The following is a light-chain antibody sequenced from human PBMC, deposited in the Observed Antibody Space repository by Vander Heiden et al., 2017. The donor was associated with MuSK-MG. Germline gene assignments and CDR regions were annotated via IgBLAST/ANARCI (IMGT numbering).Light chain of an antibody. V-gene: IGKV3-11*01. CDR3: QQRDNWPRLT. CDR1: QSVSNF. J-gene: IGKJ4*01. CDR2: DAS. Sequence: EIVLTQSPATLSLSPGERATLSCRASQSVSNFLAWYQQKPGQTPRLLIYDASNRATGIPARFSGSRYGTDFTLTISIRELEDFAVYYCQQRDNWPRLTSGGRTKVEIK.